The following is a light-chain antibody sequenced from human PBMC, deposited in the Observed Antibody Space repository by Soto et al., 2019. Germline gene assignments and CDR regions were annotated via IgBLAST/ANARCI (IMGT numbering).Light chain of an antibody. J-gene: IGKJ1*01. CDR3: QQYGSSPRT. CDR2: GAS. Sequence: EIVVTQSPGALSLSPGERATLSCGASQSVSSSYLAWYQQKPGQAPRLLIYGASTRATGIPDRFSGSGSGTDFTLTISRLEPEDFALYYCQQYGSSPRTFGQGTKVDSK. V-gene: IGKV3-20*01. CDR1: QSVSSSY.